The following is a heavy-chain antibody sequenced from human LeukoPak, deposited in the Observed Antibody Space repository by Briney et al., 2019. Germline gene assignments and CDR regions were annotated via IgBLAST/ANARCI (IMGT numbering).Heavy chain of an antibody. J-gene: IGHJ4*02. D-gene: IGHD3-22*01. CDR2: IRYDGSNK. Sequence: GGSLRLSCAASGFTFSSYGMHWVRQAPGKGLEWVAFIRYDGSNKYYADSVKGRFTISRDNSKNTLYLQMNSLRAEDTAVYYCAIWPPYYYDSSGYPHDLVSWGQGTLVTVSS. CDR3: AIWPPYYYDSSGYPHDLVS. V-gene: IGHV3-30*02. CDR1: GFTFSSYG.